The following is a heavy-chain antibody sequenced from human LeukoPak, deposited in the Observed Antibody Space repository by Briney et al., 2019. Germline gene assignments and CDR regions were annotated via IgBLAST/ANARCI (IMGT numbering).Heavy chain of an antibody. CDR2: IYYSGST. D-gene: IGHD6-6*01. V-gene: IGHV4-39*07. CDR1: GGSISSSGYY. J-gene: IGHJ6*03. CDR3: ARGGIAARPFYYYYYMDV. Sequence: SETLSLTCTVSGGSISSSGYYWGWIRQPPGKGLEWIGSIYYSGSTYYNPSLKSRVTISVDTSKNQFSLKLSSVTAADTAVYYCARGGIAARPFYYYYYMDVWGKGTTVTVSS.